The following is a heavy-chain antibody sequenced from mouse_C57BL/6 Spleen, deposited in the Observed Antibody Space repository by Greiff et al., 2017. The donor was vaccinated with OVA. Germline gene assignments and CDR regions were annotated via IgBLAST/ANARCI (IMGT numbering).Heavy chain of an antibody. J-gene: IGHJ3*01. Sequence: QVQLQQPGAELVKPGASVKLSCKASGYTFTSYWMQWVKQRPGQGLEWIGEIDPSDSYTNYNQKFKGKATLTVDTSSSTAYMQLSSLTSEDSAVYYCARASSGYVRWFAYWGQGTLVTVSA. CDR2: IDPSDSYT. D-gene: IGHD3-2*02. CDR1: GYTFTSYW. CDR3: ARASSGYVRWFAY. V-gene: IGHV1-50*01.